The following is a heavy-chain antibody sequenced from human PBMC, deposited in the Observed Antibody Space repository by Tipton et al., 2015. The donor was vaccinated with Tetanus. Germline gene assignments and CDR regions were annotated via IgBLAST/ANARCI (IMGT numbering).Heavy chain of an antibody. CDR2: IYYSGST. V-gene: IGHV4-59*01. J-gene: IGHJ5*02. CDR1: GGSISSYY. D-gene: IGHD2-15*01. CDR3: AKSVVVVAATPDWFDP. Sequence: TLSLTCTVSGGSISSYYWSWIRQPPGKGLEWIGYIYYSGSTNYNPSLKSRVTISVDTSKNQFSLKLSSVTAADTAVYYCAKSVVVVAATPDWFDPWGQGTLVTVSS.